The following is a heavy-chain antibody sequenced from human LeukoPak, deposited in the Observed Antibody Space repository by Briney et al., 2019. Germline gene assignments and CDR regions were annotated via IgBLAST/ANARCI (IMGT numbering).Heavy chain of an antibody. V-gene: IGHV3-23*01. CDR1: EFTFSSYA. J-gene: IGHJ4*02. D-gene: IGHD4-17*01. CDR3: AKAAGDYGRDQNFDY. CDR2: ISGSGGVT. Sequence: HPGGSLRLSCAASEFTFSSYAMTWVRQAPGKGLEWVSAISGSGGVTYYADSVKGRFTISRGNSKNTLSLQMNSLRAEDTAVYYCAKAAGDYGRDQNFDYWGQGTLVTVSS.